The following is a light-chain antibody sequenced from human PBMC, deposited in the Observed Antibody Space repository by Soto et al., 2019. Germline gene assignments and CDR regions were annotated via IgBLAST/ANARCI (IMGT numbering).Light chain of an antibody. CDR1: QSVSSN. J-gene: IGKJ5*01. Sequence: EKVMTQSPATLSVSPGERATLSCRASQSVSSNLAWYQQKPGQAPRLLIYGASSRATGIPVRFSGSGSGTDFTLTISSLQSEDFAVYYCQQYNNWPLTFGQGIRLEIK. CDR2: GAS. V-gene: IGKV3-15*01. CDR3: QQYNNWPLT.